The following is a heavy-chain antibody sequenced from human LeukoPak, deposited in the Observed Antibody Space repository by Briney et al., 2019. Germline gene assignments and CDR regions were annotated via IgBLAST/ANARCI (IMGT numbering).Heavy chain of an antibody. CDR1: GYTFTSYY. J-gene: IGHJ4*02. CDR2: INPSSGST. D-gene: IGHD6-13*01. CDR3: ARVNRRTTSWSGSSWSPGTSGRAYFDY. Sequence: ASVKVSCKASGYTFTSYYMHWVRQAPGQGLEWMGIINPSSGSTSYAQKFQGRVTMTRDTSTSTVYMELSSLRSEDTAVYYCARVNRRTTSWSGSSWSPGTSGRAYFDYWGQGTLVTVSS. V-gene: IGHV1-46*01.